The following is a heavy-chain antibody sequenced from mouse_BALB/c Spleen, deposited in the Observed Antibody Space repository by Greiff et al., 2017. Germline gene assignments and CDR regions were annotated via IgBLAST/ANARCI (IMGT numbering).Heavy chain of an antibody. CDR3: ARSYGNYGLDY. Sequence: EVKLQESGPGLVKPSQSLSLTCTVTGYSITSDYAWNWIRQFPGNKLEWMGYISYSGSTSYNPSLKSRISITRDTSKNQFFLQLNSVTTEDTATYYCARSYGNYGLDYWGQGTTLTVSS. CDR2: ISYSGST. V-gene: IGHV3-2*02. J-gene: IGHJ2*01. D-gene: IGHD2-1*01. CDR1: GYSITSDYA.